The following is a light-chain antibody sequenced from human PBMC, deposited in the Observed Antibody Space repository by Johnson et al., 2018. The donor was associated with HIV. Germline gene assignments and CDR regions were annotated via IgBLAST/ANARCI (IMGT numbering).Light chain of an antibody. CDR3: GTWDSSLRVGF. CDR2: DND. CDR1: SSNIGNNY. V-gene: IGLV1-51*01. Sequence: QSVLTQPPSVSAAPGQKVTISCSGNSSNIGNNYISWYQQLPGTAPKVLIYDNDQRPLGIPDRFSASKSGTSATLVITGLQTGDEADYSCGTWDSSLRVGFFGTGTKVTVL. J-gene: IGLJ1*01.